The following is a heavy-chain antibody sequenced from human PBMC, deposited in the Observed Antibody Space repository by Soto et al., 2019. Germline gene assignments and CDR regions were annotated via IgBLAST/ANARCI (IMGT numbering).Heavy chain of an antibody. V-gene: IGHV4-34*01. Sequence: SETLSLTCAVYGGSFSGYYWSWIRQPPGKGLEWIGEINHGGSTNYNPSLKSRVTISVDTSKNQFSLKLSSVTAADTAVYYCARVFGRRIVVVIPNWFDPWGQGTLVTVSS. CDR2: INHGGST. CDR1: GGSFSGYY. CDR3: ARVFGRRIVVVIPNWFDP. J-gene: IGHJ5*02. D-gene: IGHD3-22*01.